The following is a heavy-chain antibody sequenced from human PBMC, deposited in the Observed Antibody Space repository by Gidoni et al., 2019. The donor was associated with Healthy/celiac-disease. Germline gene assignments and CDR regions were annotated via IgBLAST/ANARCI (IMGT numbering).Heavy chain of an antibody. V-gene: IGHV5-51*01. CDR1: GYSFTSYW. D-gene: IGHD2-2*01. Sequence: EVQLVPSGAEVKQPGESLKISCKGSGYSFTSYWIGWVRQMPGKGREGMGIIYPGDSDTRYSPSFQGQVTISADKSISTAYLQWSSLKASDTAMYYCARRGGGTAASNWFDPWGQGTLVTVSS. CDR3: ARRGGGTAASNWFDP. J-gene: IGHJ5*02. CDR2: IYPGDSDT.